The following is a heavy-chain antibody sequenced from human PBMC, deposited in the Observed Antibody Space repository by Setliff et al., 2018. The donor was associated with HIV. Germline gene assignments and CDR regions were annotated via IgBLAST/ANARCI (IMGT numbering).Heavy chain of an antibody. CDR2: ISAYNGNT. CDR1: GHTFTNVD. CDR3: AKETFYYDSSGYWPEPGYYFDY. D-gene: IGHD3-22*01. J-gene: IGHJ4*02. V-gene: IGHV1-18*01. Sequence: VASVKVSCKASGHTFTNVDIHWLRRATGQGLEWMGWISAYNGNTNYAQKLQGRVTMTTDTSTTTAYMELRSLTSDDTAVYYCAKETFYYDSSGYWPEPGYYFDYWGQGTLVTVSS.